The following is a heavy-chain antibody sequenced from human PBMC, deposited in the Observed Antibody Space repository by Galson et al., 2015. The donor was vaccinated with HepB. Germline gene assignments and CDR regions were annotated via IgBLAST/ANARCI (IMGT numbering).Heavy chain of an antibody. J-gene: IGHJ6*03. CDR3: ARAGYCSDTNCHTFYYMDV. D-gene: IGHD2-2*03. CDR2: VIPVLDIT. CDR1: GGTFTNYV. V-gene: IGHV1-69*04. Sequence: SVKVSCKASGGTFTNYVLSWVRQAPGQGLEWMGRVIPVLDITNYAQKFQGRVTITADKATGTAYMELSSLRSEDTALYYCARAGYCSDTNCHTFYYMDVWGRGTTVTVSS.